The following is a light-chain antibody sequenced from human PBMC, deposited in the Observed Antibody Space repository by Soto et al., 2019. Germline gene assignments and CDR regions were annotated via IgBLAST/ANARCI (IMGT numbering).Light chain of an antibody. J-gene: IGKJ1*01. CDR1: QSVSSSY. CDR3: QQYGSSPQT. V-gene: IGKV3-20*01. Sequence: EIVLTQSPGTLSLSPGERATLSCRASQSVSSSYLAWYQQKPGQAPRLLIYGASSRATGIPDRFSGSGSGTDFTLTSSRLEAEDVAVYYCQQYGSSPQTFGQGTKVEIK. CDR2: GAS.